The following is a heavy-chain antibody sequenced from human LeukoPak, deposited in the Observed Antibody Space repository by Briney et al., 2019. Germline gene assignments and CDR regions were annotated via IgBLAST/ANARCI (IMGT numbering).Heavy chain of an antibody. CDR2: VDGSGGSK. Sequence: GGPLRLSCAASGFTFSEYAMSWVRQAPRKGLEWVSAVDGSGGSKYYADSVKGRFAISRDNSKNTVYLQMNSLRADDTAVYYCAKPIVPSAISGAAFDIWGQGTMVTVSS. D-gene: IGHD2-2*02. CDR3: AKPIVPSAISGAAFDI. J-gene: IGHJ3*02. V-gene: IGHV3-23*01. CDR1: GFTFSEYA.